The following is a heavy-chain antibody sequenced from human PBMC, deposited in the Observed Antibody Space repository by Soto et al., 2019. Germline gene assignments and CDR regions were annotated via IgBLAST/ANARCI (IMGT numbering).Heavy chain of an antibody. CDR1: GGTFSSYA. V-gene: IGHV1-2*04. J-gene: IGHJ6*02. CDR2: INPNSGGT. D-gene: IGHD6-6*01. Sequence: ASVKVSCKASGGTFSSYAISWVRQAPGQGLEWMGWINPNSGGTNYAQKFQGWVTMTRDTSISTAYMELSRLRSDDTAVYYCAREGGSSVGMDVWGQGTTVTVSS. CDR3: AREGGSSVGMDV.